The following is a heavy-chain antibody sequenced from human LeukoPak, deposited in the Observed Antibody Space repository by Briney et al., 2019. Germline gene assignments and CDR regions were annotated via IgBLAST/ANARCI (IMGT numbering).Heavy chain of an antibody. CDR3: GSHLNLFFIDY. V-gene: IGHV4-59*01. Sequence: PSETLSLTCTVSGGSISSYYWSWIRQPPGKGLEWIGYIYYSGSTNYNPSLKSRVTISVDTSKNQFSLKLSSVTAADTAVYYCGSHLNLFFIDYWGQGTLVTVSS. D-gene: IGHD1-14*01. CDR1: GGSISSYY. CDR2: IYYSGST. J-gene: IGHJ4*02.